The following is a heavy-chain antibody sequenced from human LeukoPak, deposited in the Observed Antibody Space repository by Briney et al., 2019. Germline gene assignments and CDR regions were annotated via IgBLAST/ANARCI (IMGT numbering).Heavy chain of an antibody. CDR1: GFTFGSYA. D-gene: IGHD3-16*01. Sequence: GGSLRLSCAASGFTFGSYAMRWVRHAPGKGLEWVSAISGSGGSTYYADSVKGRFTISRDNSKNTLYLQMNSLRAEDTAGYFWAKTAMAEYYFDYWGQGTLVTVSS. J-gene: IGHJ4*02. CDR2: ISGSGGST. CDR3: AKTAMAEYYFDY. V-gene: IGHV3-23*01.